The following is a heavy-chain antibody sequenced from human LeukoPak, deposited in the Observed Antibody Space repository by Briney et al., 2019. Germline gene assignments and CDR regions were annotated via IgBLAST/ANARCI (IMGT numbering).Heavy chain of an antibody. V-gene: IGHV4-59*01. D-gene: IGHD1-26*01. CDR1: GGSISSYY. CDR2: IYYSGST. Sequence: SETLSLTCTVSGGSISSYYWSWLRQPPGKGLEWIGYIYYSGSTNYNPSLKSRVTISVDTSKNQFSLKLSSVTAADTAVYFCAREGFSGSYYDYWGQGTLVTVSS. J-gene: IGHJ4*02. CDR3: AREGFSGSYYDY.